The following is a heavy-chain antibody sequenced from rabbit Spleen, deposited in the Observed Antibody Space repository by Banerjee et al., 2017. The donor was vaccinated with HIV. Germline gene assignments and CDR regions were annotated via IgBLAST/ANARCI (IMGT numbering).Heavy chain of an antibody. Sequence: QSLEESGGGLVKPEGSLTLTCKASGVSLNDKDVMCWVRQAPGKGLEWIACINIVSGKSVSASWAKGRFTMSRTSSTTVTLQMTSLTAADTATYFCARDTGSSFSSSGMDLWGPGTLVTAS. CDR1: GVSLNDKDV. CDR2: INIVSGKS. V-gene: IGHV1S40*01. D-gene: IGHD8-1*01. J-gene: IGHJ6*01. CDR3: ARDTGSSFSSSGMDL.